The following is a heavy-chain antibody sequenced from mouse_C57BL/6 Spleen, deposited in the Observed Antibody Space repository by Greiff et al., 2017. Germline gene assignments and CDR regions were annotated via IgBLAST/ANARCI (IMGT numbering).Heavy chain of an antibody. D-gene: IGHD2-1*01. V-gene: IGHV1-64*01. J-gene: IGHJ4*01. CDR2: IHPNNGST. CDR1: GYTFTSYW. Sequence: VQLQQSGAELVKPGASVKLSCKASGYTFTSYWMHWVKQRPGQGLEWIGMIHPNNGSTYYNEKLKSKATLTVDKSSITAYMQLVSLTSEDSAVYYYARCYGNSNAMDYWGQGTSVTVSS. CDR3: ARCYGNSNAMDY.